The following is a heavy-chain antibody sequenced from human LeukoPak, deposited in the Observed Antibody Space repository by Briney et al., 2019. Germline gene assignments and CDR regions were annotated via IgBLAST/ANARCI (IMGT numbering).Heavy chain of an antibody. Sequence: QAGGSLRLSCAASGFTFSSYAMSWVRQAPGKGLEWVAVISYDGSNKYYADSVKGRFTFSRDNSKNTLYLQMNSLRAEDTAVYYCAKDAPFLDYGGNWFDPWGQGTLVTVSS. CDR3: AKDAPFLDYGGNWFDP. V-gene: IGHV3-30*18. D-gene: IGHD4-17*01. CDR1: GFTFSSYA. J-gene: IGHJ5*02. CDR2: ISYDGSNK.